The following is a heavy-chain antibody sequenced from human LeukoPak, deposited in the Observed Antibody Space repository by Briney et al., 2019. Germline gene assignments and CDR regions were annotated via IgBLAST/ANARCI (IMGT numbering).Heavy chain of an antibody. Sequence: YPSQTLSLTCAVSGGSISSGGYSWSWIRQPPGKGLEWIGYIYHSGSTYYNPSLKSRVTISVDRSKNQFSLRLSSVTAADTAVYYCARGDYYDSSGYYSSWGQGTLVTVS. CDR1: GGSISSGGYS. CDR3: ARGDYYDSSGYYSS. CDR2: IYHSGST. V-gene: IGHV4-30-2*01. J-gene: IGHJ5*02. D-gene: IGHD3-22*01.